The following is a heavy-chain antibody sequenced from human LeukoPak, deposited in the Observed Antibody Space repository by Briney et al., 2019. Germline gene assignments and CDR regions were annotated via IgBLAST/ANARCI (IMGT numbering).Heavy chain of an antibody. CDR1: GGSMSSSTYY. Sequence: SETLSLTCTVSGGSMSSSTYYWGWIRQPPGKGLEWIGSIYYSGSTYYNPSLKSRVTISGDTSKNQFSLKLSSMTAADTAVYYCATRTIAAPTSKFFDSWSQGTLVTVSS. CDR3: ATRTIAAPTSKFFDS. D-gene: IGHD6-13*01. V-gene: IGHV4-39*01. CDR2: IYYSGST. J-gene: IGHJ4*02.